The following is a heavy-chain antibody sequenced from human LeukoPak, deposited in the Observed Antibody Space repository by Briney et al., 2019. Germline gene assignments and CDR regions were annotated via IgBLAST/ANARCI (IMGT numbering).Heavy chain of an antibody. CDR3: ARDPDPYYDFWSGYYYYFDY. J-gene: IGHJ4*02. V-gene: IGHV1-18*04. D-gene: IGHD3-3*01. CDR2: ISAYNGNT. CDR1: GYTFTGYY. Sequence: ASVKVSCKASGYTFTGYYMHWVRQAPGQGLEWMGWISAYNGNTNYAQKLQGRVTMTTDTSTSTAYMELRSLRPDDTAVYYCARDPDPYYDFWSGYYYYFDYWGQGTLVTVSS.